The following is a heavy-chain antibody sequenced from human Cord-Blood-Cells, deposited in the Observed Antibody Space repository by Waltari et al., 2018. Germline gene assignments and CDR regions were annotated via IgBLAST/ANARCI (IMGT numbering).Heavy chain of an antibody. J-gene: IGHJ2*01. CDR2: IYYSGST. V-gene: IGHV4-39*07. CDR3: ARQWPGDWYFDL. D-gene: IGHD6-19*01. Sequence: QLQLQESGPGLVKPSETLSLTCTVSGGSISSSSYYWGWIRQPPGKGLEWIGGIYYSGSTYYNPSLKSRVTISVDTSKNQFSLKLSSGTAADTAVYYCARQWPGDWYFDLWGRGTLVTVSS. CDR1: GGSISSSSYY.